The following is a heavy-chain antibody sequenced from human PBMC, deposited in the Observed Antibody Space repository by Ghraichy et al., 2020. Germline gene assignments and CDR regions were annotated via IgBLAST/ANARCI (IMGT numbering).Heavy chain of an antibody. Sequence: GGSLRLSCAASGFTFSSYAMNWVRQAPGKGLEWVSGISTGGGSTYYADSVKGRFTISRDNSKNTMYLQMNSLRAEDTALYYCAKGTTTMKTTDYWGQGTLVTVSS. CDR3: AKGTTTMKTTDY. D-gene: IGHD4-17*01. CDR1: GFTFSSYA. J-gene: IGHJ4*02. V-gene: IGHV3-23*01. CDR2: ISTGGGST.